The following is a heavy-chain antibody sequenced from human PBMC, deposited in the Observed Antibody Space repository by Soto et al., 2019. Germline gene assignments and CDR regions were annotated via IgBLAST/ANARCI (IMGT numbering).Heavy chain of an antibody. CDR1: GGSISSHY. Sequence: PSETLSLTCTVSGGSISSHYWSRIRQPPGKGLEWIGEINHGGSTSYNPSLKSRVTISVDTSKNQFSLKVSSVTAADTAVYYCAKGSTSCPDYWGQGTLVTVSS. J-gene: IGHJ4*02. CDR3: AKGSTSCPDY. CDR2: INHGGST. D-gene: IGHD2-2*01. V-gene: IGHV4-34*01.